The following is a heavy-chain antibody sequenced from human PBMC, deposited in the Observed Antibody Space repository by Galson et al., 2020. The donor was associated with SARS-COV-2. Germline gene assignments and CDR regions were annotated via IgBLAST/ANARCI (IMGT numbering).Heavy chain of an antibody. V-gene: IGHV1-3*01. D-gene: IGHD6-19*01. CDR3: ARVAGIPYYYHYGMDV. CDR2: INAGNGNI. Sequence: ASVHVSCKASGYTLTSYAMHRVRQAPGQRPEWMGWINAGNGNIKYSQKFQGRVTITSDTFATTAYMELSSLRSEDTAVYYCARVAGIPYYYHYGMDVWGQGTTVTVSS. CDR1: GYTLTSYA. J-gene: IGHJ6*02.